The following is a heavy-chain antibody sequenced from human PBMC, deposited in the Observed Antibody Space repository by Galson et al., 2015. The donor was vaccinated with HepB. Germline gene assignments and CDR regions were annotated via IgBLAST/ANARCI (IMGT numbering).Heavy chain of an antibody. CDR3: ARDTVVVIAPTSAFDI. CDR1: GFTFSSYG. Sequence: LRLSCAASGFTFSSYGMHWVRQAPGKGLEWVAVIWYDGSNKYYADSVKGRFTISRDNSKNTLYLQMNSLRAEDTAVYYCARDTVVVIAPTSAFDIWGQGTMVTVSS. J-gene: IGHJ3*02. D-gene: IGHD2-21*01. CDR2: IWYDGSNK. V-gene: IGHV3-33*01.